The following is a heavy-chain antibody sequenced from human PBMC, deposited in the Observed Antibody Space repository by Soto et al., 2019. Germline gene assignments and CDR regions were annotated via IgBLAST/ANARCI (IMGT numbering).Heavy chain of an antibody. D-gene: IGHD5-12*01. V-gene: IGHV3-74*01. J-gene: IGHJ4*02. CDR1: GFTFSSYW. Sequence: EVQLVESGGGLVQPGESLRLSCAASGFTFSSYWMHWIRQAPGKGLVWVSRVSSDGGSTVYANSVKGRLTISRDNAKNTVYLQMNSLSDEDTAVYYCARGLPNFSSFDSWGQGTLVTVSS. CDR2: VSSDGGST. CDR3: ARGLPNFSSFDS.